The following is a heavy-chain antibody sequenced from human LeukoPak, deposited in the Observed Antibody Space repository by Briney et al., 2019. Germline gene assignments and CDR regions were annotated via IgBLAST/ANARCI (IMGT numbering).Heavy chain of an antibody. CDR3: ARELYSSGGTDWFDP. Sequence: SETLSLTCTVSGGSISSYYWSWIRQPPGKGLEGIGYIYYSGSTNYNPSLKSRVTISVDTSKNQFSLKLSSVTAADTAVYYCARELYSSGGTDWFDPWGPGTLVTVSS. J-gene: IGHJ5*02. CDR2: IYYSGST. CDR1: GGSISSYY. V-gene: IGHV4-59*12. D-gene: IGHD6-19*01.